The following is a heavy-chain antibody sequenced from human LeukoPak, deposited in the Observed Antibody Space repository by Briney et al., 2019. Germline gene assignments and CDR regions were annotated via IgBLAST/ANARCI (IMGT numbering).Heavy chain of an antibody. V-gene: IGHV3-21*01. CDR3: ARDRITMVRGVMIY. CDR1: GFTFSSYS. D-gene: IGHD3-10*01. Sequence: GGSLRLSCAASGFTFSSYSMNWVRQAPGKGLEWVSSISSSSSYIYYADSVKGRFTISRDNAKNSLYLQMNSLRAEDMAVYYCARDRITMVRGVMIYWGQGTLVTVSA. CDR2: ISSSSSYI. J-gene: IGHJ4*02.